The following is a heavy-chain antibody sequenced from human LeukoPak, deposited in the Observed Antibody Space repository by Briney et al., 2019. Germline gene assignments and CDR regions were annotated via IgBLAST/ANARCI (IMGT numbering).Heavy chain of an antibody. J-gene: IGHJ5*02. Sequence: SETLSLTCTVSGGSISSYYWSWIRQPPGKGLEWIGYIYYSGSTNYNPSLKSRVTISVDTSKNQFSLKLSSVTAADTAVYYCARQAGRMNWFDPWGQGTLVTVSS. V-gene: IGHV4-59*08. CDR1: GGSISSYY. CDR2: IYYSGST. CDR3: ARQAGRMNWFDP.